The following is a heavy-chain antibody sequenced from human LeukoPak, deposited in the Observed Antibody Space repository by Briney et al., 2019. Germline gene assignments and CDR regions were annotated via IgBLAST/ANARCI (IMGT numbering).Heavy chain of an antibody. CDR3: TRAANSSGFDVLDI. CDR1: GYRFTSYW. Sequence: PGESVKISCKGSGYRFTSYWIGWVRQKPGKGLEWMGIIYPGDSDTRYSPSFQGQVTISVDRSIHTAYLQWSSLKASDIAMYYCTRAANSSGFDVLDIWGQGTMVTVSS. D-gene: IGHD3-22*01. CDR2: IYPGDSDT. J-gene: IGHJ3*02. V-gene: IGHV5-51*01.